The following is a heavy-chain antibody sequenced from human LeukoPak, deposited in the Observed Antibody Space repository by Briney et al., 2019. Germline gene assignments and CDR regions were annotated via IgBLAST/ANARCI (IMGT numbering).Heavy chain of an antibody. CDR3: ARDLGYSYGPYDY. V-gene: IGHV3-48*01. CDR1: GFSFSTFT. D-gene: IGHD5-18*01. J-gene: IGHJ4*02. CDR2: ISSSSSTI. Sequence: PGGSLRLSCAASGFSFSTFTMTWVRQAPGKGLEWISYISSSSSTIYYADSVKGRFTISRDNAKNSLYLQMNSLRADDTAVYYCARDLGYSYGPYDYWGQGTLVTVSS.